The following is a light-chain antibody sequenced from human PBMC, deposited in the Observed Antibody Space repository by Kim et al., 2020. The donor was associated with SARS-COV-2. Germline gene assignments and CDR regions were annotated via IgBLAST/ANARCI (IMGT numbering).Light chain of an antibody. CDR2: YNR. V-gene: IGLV3-21*04. J-gene: IGLJ1*01. Sequence: SYELTQPPSVSVAPGKTAGITCGGDNVGSKSVHWYQHKPGQAPVVVIYYNRDRPSGIPERFSGSTSGSTATLTISRVEAGDEADYYCQGWDRSPNQPVFG. CDR3: QGWDRSPNQPV. CDR1: NVGSKS.